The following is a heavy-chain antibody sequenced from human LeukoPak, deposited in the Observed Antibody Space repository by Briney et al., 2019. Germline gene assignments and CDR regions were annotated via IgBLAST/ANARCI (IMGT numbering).Heavy chain of an antibody. CDR1: GFTFTSSA. V-gene: IGHV1-58*02. CDR2: IVVGSGNT. Sequence: ASVKVSCKASGFTFTSSAMQWVRQARGQRLEWIGWIVVGSGNTNDAQKFQERVTITRDMSTSTAYMELSSLRSEDTAVYYCAAPSSGYSRYDAFDIWGQGTMVTVSS. J-gene: IGHJ3*02. CDR3: AAPSSGYSRYDAFDI. D-gene: IGHD3-22*01.